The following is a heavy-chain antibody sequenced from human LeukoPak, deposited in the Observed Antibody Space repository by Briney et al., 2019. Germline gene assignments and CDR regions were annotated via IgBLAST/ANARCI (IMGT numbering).Heavy chain of an antibody. CDR3: AREGITGHDYFDY. J-gene: IGHJ4*02. CDR1: GYILTTYA. CDR2: INAGNGDT. V-gene: IGHV1-3*01. D-gene: IGHD1-20*01. Sequence: GASVKVSCKASGYILTTYAMHWVRQAPGQRLEWMGWINAGNGDTESSQKLQGRVTITWDTSAGTTYMELSSLRSEDTAVYYCAREGITGHDYFDYWGQGTLVTVSS.